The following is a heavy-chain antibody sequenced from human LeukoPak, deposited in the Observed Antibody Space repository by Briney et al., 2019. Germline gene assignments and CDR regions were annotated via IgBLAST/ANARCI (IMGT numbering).Heavy chain of an antibody. D-gene: IGHD3-10*01. Sequence: PSETLSLTCTVSGGSISSYYWSWIRQPPGKGLEWIGYIYYSGSTNYNPSLKSRVTISVDTSKNQFSLKLSSVTAADTAVYYCARGVYYNAAFDIWGQGTMVTVSS. CDR3: ARGVYYNAAFDI. V-gene: IGHV4-59*08. CDR2: IYYSGST. J-gene: IGHJ3*02. CDR1: GGSISSYY.